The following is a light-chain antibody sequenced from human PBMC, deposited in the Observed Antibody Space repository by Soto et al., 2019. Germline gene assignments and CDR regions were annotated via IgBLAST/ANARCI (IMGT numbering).Light chain of an antibody. J-gene: IGLJ1*01. CDR1: SSDVGGYNY. CDR3: SSYTSSTFYV. V-gene: IGLV2-14*01. CDR2: EVS. Sequence: QSVLPQPASVSGSPGQSITISCTGTSSDVGGYNYVSWYQQHPGKAPKLMIYEVSNRPSGVSNRFSGSKSGNTASLTISGLQAEDEADYYCSSYTSSTFYVFGTGTKV.